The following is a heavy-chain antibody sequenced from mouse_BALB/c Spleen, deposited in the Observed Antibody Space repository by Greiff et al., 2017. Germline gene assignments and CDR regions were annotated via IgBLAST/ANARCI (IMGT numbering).Heavy chain of an antibody. CDR1: GYTFTSYW. CDR3: ARGGVWFAY. J-gene: IGHJ3*01. CDR2: INPSTGYT. V-gene: IGHV1-7*01. Sequence: QVQLQQSGAELAKPGASVKMSCKASGYTFTSYWMHWVKQRPGQGLEWIGYINPSTGYTEYNQKFKDKATLTADKSSSTAYMQLSSLTSEDSAVYYCARGGVWFAYWGQGTLVTVSA.